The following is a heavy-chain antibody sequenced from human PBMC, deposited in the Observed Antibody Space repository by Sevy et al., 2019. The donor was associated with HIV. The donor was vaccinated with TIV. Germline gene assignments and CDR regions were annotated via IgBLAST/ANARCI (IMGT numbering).Heavy chain of an antibody. Sequence: GGSLRLSCAASGFTFSSYAMHWVRQAPGKGLEWVAVISYDGSNKYYANTMKGRITIARDNSKNTLYLQMNSLRAEDTAVYYCARDGPYYYDSSGYYSLYYYYYYGMDVWGQGTTVTVSS. D-gene: IGHD3-22*01. CDR2: ISYDGSNK. CDR3: ARDGPYYYDSSGYYSLYYYYYYGMDV. CDR1: GFTFSSYA. V-gene: IGHV3-30*04. J-gene: IGHJ6*02.